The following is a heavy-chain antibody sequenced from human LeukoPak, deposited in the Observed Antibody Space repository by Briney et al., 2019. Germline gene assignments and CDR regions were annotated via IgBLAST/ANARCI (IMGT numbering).Heavy chain of an antibody. D-gene: IGHD2-2*02. CDR1: GFTFSNYW. CDR2: IKQDGSEK. CDR3: ARDLSYCSSTSCYSASLDY. V-gene: IGHV3-7*01. Sequence: PGGSLRLSCAASGFTFSNYWMTWVRQATGKGLEWVANIKQDGSEKYYVDSVKGRFTISRDNAKNSLYLQMNSLRAEDTAVYYCARDLSYCSSTSCYSASLDYWGQGTLVTVSS. J-gene: IGHJ4*02.